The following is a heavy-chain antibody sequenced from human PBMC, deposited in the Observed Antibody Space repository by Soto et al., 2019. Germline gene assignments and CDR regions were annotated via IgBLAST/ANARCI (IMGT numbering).Heavy chain of an antibody. CDR1: GYTFTRSG. CDR3: ARMGDVPYYNYGIDV. J-gene: IGHJ6*01. V-gene: IGHV1-18*01. Sequence: QVQLVQSGAEVKKPGASVKISCKASGYTFTRSGISWVRQAPGKGLEWMGWINGYNGNTNYTQKIQGRITMTTSTPTSTAYMELRSLTSNYTAVYCCARMGDVPYYNYGIDVWGQETTVIVSS. D-gene: IGHD2-21*02. CDR2: INGYNGNT.